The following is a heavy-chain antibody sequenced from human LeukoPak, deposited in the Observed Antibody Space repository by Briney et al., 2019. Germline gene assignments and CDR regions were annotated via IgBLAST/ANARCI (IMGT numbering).Heavy chain of an antibody. CDR3: ARTMEGYCSGGSCYQYSYYMDV. Sequence: SETLSLTCTVSGGSISSYYWSWIRQPPGKGLEWIGYIYYSGSTNYNPSLKSRVTISVDTSKNQFSLKLTSVTAADTAVYYSARTMEGYCSGGSCYQYSYYMDVWGKGTTVTVSS. CDR1: GGSISSYY. V-gene: IGHV4-59*01. J-gene: IGHJ6*03. CDR2: IYYSGST. D-gene: IGHD2-15*01.